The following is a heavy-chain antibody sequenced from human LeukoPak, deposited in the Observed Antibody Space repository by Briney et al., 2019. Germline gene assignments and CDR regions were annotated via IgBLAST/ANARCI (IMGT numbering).Heavy chain of an antibody. CDR3: ARDPSWAGATDYFDY. CDR2: IYYSGST. Sequence: SETLSLTCTVSGGSISSSSYYWGWIRQPPGKGLEWMGSIYYSGSTYYNPSLKTRVTISVDTSKNQFSLKLSSVTAADTAVYYCARDPSWAGATDYFDYWGQGTLVTVSS. V-gene: IGHV4-39*07. CDR1: GGSISSSSYY. D-gene: IGHD1-26*01. J-gene: IGHJ4*02.